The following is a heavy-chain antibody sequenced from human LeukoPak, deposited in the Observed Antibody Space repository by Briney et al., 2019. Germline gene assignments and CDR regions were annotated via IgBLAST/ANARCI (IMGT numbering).Heavy chain of an antibody. V-gene: IGHV1-69*05. D-gene: IGHD3-10*01. CDR2: IIPIFGTA. J-gene: IGHJ4*02. CDR3: AIGRYYGAGTYSLDY. Sequence: ASVKVSCKASGGTFSGYAITWVRQAPGQGLEWMGGIIPIFGTANYAQKFQGRVTMTTDTSTSTTYMELSSLRSEDSAVYYCAIGRYYGAGTYSLDYWGQGTLVTVSS. CDR1: GGTFSGYA.